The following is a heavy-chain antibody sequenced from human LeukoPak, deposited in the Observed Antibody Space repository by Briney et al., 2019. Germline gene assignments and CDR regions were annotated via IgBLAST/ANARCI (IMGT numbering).Heavy chain of an antibody. CDR1: GFTFSSYG. CDR2: IWYDGSNK. D-gene: IGHD2-15*01. J-gene: IGHJ6*02. V-gene: IGHV3-33*01. CDR3: AREPVNVVVVAYYYYGMDV. Sequence: GRSLRLSCAASGFTFSSYGMHWVRQAPGKGLEWVAVIWYDGSNKYYADSVKGRFTISRDNSKNTLYLQMNSLRAEDTAVYYCAREPVNVVVVAYYYYGMDVWGRGTTVTVSS.